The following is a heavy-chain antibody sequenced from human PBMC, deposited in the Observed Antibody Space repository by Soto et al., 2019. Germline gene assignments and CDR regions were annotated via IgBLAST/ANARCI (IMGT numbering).Heavy chain of an antibody. CDR1: GYTFTGYY. CDR3: ARDRDIVGGAFDI. Sequence: ASVKVSCKASGYTFTGYYMHWVRQAPGQGLEWMGWINPNSGGTNYAQKFQGWDTMTRDTSISTAYMELSRLRSDDTAVYYCARDRDIVGGAFDIWGQGTMVTVSS. D-gene: IGHD2-15*01. J-gene: IGHJ3*02. V-gene: IGHV1-2*04. CDR2: INPNSGGT.